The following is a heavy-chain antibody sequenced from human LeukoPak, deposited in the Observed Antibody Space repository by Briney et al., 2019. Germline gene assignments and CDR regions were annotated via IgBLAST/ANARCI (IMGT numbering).Heavy chain of an antibody. CDR3: AREGDILTSHYYYYYMDV. Sequence: ASVKVSCKASGSTFSSYTISWVRQAPGQGLEWMGWTSAYNGNTNYAQKLQGRVTMTTDTSTSTAYMELRSLRSDDTAVYYCAREGDILTSHYYYYYMDVWGKGTTVTVSS. CDR2: TSAYNGNT. D-gene: IGHD3-9*01. J-gene: IGHJ6*03. V-gene: IGHV1-18*01. CDR1: GSTFSSYT.